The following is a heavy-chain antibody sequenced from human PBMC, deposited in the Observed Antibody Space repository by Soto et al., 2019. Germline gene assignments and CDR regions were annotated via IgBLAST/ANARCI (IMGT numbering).Heavy chain of an antibody. J-gene: IGHJ4*02. Sequence: GGSLRLSCAASWFTFSSYAMHWVRQAPCKGLEWLAVISYDGSNKYYADSVKGRFTISRENSKNTLYMKMNSLRAEDTAVYYCARGTIGASKWLGSRFDDGARGTLVTVSS. CDR2: ISYDGSNK. D-gene: IGHD6-19*01. V-gene: IGHV3-30-3*01. CDR1: WFTFSSYA. CDR3: ARGTIGASKWLGSRFDD.